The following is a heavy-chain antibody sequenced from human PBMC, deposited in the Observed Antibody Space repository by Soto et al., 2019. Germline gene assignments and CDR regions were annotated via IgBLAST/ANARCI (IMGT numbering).Heavy chain of an antibody. V-gene: IGHV3-48*01. CDR1: GFTFSGYN. CDR3: AKPRGYYDSSGYPTPDY. CDR2: ISSSSGTI. J-gene: IGHJ4*02. Sequence: GGSLRLSCAASGFTFSGYNMNWVRQAPGKGLGWVSYISSSSGTIYYADSVKGRFTISRDNAKNSLYLQMNSLRAEDTAVYYCAKPRGYYDSSGYPTPDYWGQGTLVTVSS. D-gene: IGHD3-22*01.